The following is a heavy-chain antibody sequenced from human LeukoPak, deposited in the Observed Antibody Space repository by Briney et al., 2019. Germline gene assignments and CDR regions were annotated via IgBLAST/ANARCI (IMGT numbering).Heavy chain of an antibody. CDR3: ARAERSGRDSDY. V-gene: IGHV4-30-2*01. D-gene: IGHD1-1*01. CDR1: GGSISSGGYY. Sequence: SQTLSLTCTVSGGSISSGGYYWSWIRQPPGKGLEWIGYIYHSGSTYYNPSLKSRVTISVDRSKNQFSLNLSSVTAADTAVYYCARAERSGRDSDYWGQGNLVTVSS. CDR2: IYHSGST. J-gene: IGHJ4*02.